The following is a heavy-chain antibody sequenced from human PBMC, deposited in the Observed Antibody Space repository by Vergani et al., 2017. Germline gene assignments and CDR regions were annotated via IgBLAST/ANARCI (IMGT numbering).Heavy chain of an antibody. CDR1: GIPFTSQT. J-gene: IGHJ4*02. Sequence: QVQLVQSGDEVKKPGVSVKVSCQSSGIPFTSQTFSWVRQAPGQGLEWLGWSSACNGNTVPEQRLQGRVTLTRDTSTSTTYVEVRGLRSDDTAVYYCARNLRINMGRGAPPLGDWGQGTLGTVSS. CDR3: ARNLRINMGRGAPPLGD. D-gene: IGHD3-10*01. V-gene: IGHV1-18*01. CDR2: SSACNGNT.